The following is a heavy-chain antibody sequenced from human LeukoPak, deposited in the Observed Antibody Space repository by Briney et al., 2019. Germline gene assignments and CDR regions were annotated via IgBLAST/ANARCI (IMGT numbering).Heavy chain of an antibody. D-gene: IGHD6-13*01. Sequence: PGGSLRLSCAASGFSFSDHYMDWVRQAPGKGLEWVGRIRSKANSYTTEYAASVKGRFTISRDNSKNSLYLQMNSLGAEDTAVYYCTTVLSSNRYNLCDYWGQGTLVTVSS. CDR1: GFSFSDHY. J-gene: IGHJ4*02. CDR3: TTVLSSNRYNLCDY. V-gene: IGHV3-72*01. CDR2: IRSKANSYTT.